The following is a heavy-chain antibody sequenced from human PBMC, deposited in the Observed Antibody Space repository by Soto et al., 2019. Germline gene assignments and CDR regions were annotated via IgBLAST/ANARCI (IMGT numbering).Heavy chain of an antibody. D-gene: IGHD5-12*01. J-gene: IGHJ5*02. CDR1: GYTFVDYA. CDR2: MNPNTGNI. Sequence: QVQLVQSGAEVKRPGASVKVSCRASGYTFVDYALHWVRQAPGQGLEWVGWMNPNTGNIKYSHKFEDRVSITRDTVTSTAYMELRGLRSEDTAVYFCTGEAIVAENWFDPWGQGTLVTVSS. V-gene: IGHV1-3*01. CDR3: TGEAIVAENWFDP.